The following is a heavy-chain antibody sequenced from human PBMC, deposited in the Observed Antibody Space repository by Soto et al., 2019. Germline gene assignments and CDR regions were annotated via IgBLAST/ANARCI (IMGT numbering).Heavy chain of an antibody. CDR3: ARVLRGWFDP. V-gene: IGHV4-4*02. Sequence: PSETLSLTCAVSVCSMTVADLWTWVRQPPGGGLEWIGEISHSGITNYKASLKSRVTMSVDKTKNDFSLKLTSVTAADTAVYYCARVLRGWFDPWGQGTPVTVSS. CDR1: VCSMTVADL. CDR2: ISHSGIT. J-gene: IGHJ5*02.